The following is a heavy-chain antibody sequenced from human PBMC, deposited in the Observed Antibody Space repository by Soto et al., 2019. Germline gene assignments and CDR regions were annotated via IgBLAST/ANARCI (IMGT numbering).Heavy chain of an antibody. J-gene: IGHJ4*02. CDR2: INHSGST. V-gene: IGHV4-34*01. D-gene: IGHD4-17*01. Sequence: QVQLQQWGAGLLKPSETLSLTCAVYGGSFSGYDWSWIRQPPGKGLEWIGEINHSGSTNYNPSLKSRVTISVDTSKNEFSLKLSSVTAADTAVYYCARGLGTTVTFDYWGQGTLVTVSS. CDR1: GGSFSGYD. CDR3: ARGLGTTVTFDY.